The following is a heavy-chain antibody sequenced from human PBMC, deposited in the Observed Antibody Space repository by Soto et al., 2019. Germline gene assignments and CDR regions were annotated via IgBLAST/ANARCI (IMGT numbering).Heavy chain of an antibody. D-gene: IGHD6-19*01. CDR3: ARELGSGGWSLQP. J-gene: IGHJ5*02. Sequence: QVQLVQSGAEVKKPGSSVKVSCKASGGTFSSYAISWVRQAPGQGLEWMGGIIPIFGTANYAQKFQGRVTITADESTSTADMELSSLSSADTAGYYGARELGSGGWSLQPCGQGTLVTVSS. V-gene: IGHV1-69*01. CDR2: IIPIFGTA. CDR1: GGTFSSYA.